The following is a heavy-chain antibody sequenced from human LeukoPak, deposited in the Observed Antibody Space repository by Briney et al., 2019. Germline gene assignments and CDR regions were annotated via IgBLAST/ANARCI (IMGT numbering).Heavy chain of an antibody. CDR3: AKDGGSDPDAFDI. CDR1: GFTFNTYG. CDR2: IRYDGSNK. V-gene: IGHV3-30*02. Sequence: GGSLRLSCAASGFTFNTYGMHWVRQAPGRGLEWVAFIRYDGSNKYYADSVKGRFTISRDNTKNTLYLQMNSLRAEDTAVYYCAKDGGSDPDAFDIWGQGTMVTVSS. D-gene: IGHD2-15*01. J-gene: IGHJ3*02.